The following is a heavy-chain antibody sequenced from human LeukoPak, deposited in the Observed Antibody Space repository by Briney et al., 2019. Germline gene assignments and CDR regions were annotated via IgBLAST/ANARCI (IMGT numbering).Heavy chain of an antibody. CDR2: IYASGGA. Sequence: PGGSLRLSCVASGFDVSDNFMLWIRQAPGQGLEWISIIYASGGAFHSESVKGRFSAFRDTSKNTIFLQMNNLRAADTAMYYCVRRHDYWGQGTLVTVS. V-gene: IGHV3-53*01. CDR1: GFDVSDNF. CDR3: VRRHDY. J-gene: IGHJ4*02.